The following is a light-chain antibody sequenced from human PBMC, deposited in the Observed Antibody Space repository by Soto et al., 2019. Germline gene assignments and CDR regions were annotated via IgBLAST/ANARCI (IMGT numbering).Light chain of an antibody. V-gene: IGLV2-8*01. Sequence: QSALTQPPSASGSPGQSVTISCTGTSSDVGGYNYVSWYQQHPGKEPKLMIYEVSKRPSGVPDRFSGSKSGNTASLTVSGLQAEDEADYYCSSYAGSNNLVFGGGTQLTVL. CDR1: SSDVGGYNY. CDR3: SSYAGSNNLV. J-gene: IGLJ2*01. CDR2: EVS.